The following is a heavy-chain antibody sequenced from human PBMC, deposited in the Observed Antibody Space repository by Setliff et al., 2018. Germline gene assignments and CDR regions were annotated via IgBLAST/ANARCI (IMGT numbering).Heavy chain of an antibody. J-gene: IGHJ6*03. CDR1: GGTFSGYA. D-gene: IGHD6-6*01. Sequence: SVKVSCKVSGGTFSGYAITWVRRAPGQGLEWVGGIIPIYGAANYARKFQGRVTITADESTNTAYMELSSLTYEDTAVYYCVREGVDRRSSTDYRYYMDVWGKGTTVTVSS. CDR3: VREGVDRRSSTDYRYYMDV. V-gene: IGHV1-69*13. CDR2: IIPIYGAA.